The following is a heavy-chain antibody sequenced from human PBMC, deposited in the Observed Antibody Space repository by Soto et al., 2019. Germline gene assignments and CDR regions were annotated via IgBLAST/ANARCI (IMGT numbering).Heavy chain of an antibody. V-gene: IGHV3-30*18. CDR2: ISSDGSQK. CDR3: AKNIVRGHWYFDL. J-gene: IGHJ2*01. D-gene: IGHD3-10*01. CDR1: GIAFSGCG. Sequence: QVQLVESGGGVVQPGKSLRLSWAASGIAFSGCGMFWVRQTPSKGLEWVAAISSDGSQKYYADSVKGRFTISRDNSKNTLYVQMNGLTTQDTAVYYCAKNIVRGHWYFDLWARGTLVTVSS.